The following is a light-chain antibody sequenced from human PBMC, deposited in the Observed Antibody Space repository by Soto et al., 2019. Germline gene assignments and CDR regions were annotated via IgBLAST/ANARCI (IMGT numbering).Light chain of an antibody. CDR2: GAS. V-gene: IGKV3-15*01. CDR3: QQYNNWPLT. Sequence: EIVMTQSPATLSVSPGERATLSCRASQSVSSNLAWYQQKPGQAPRLLIYGASTRATGIPARFSGSGSGTEFTLTISSLKSEDFGVYYCQQYNNWPLTFGGGTKVEIK. CDR1: QSVSSN. J-gene: IGKJ4*01.